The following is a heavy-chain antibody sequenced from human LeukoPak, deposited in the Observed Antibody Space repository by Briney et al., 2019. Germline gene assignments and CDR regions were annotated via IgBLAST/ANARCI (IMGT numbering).Heavy chain of an antibody. CDR2: INPSGGST. CDR3: ARTGEQLPFDY. Sequence: GASVKVSCKASVYTFTSYYMHWVRQAPGQGLEWMGIINPSGGSTSYAQKFQGRVTMTRDTSTSTVYMELSSLRSEDTAVYCCARTGEQLPFDYWGQGTLVTVSS. J-gene: IGHJ4*02. CDR1: VYTFTSYY. D-gene: IGHD6-13*01. V-gene: IGHV1-46*01.